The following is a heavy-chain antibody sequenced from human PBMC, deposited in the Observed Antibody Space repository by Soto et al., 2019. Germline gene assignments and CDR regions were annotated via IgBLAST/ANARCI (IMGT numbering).Heavy chain of an antibody. CDR1: GFNFDTYG. J-gene: IGHJ6*02. V-gene: IGHV3-30-3*01. Sequence: QVHLVESGGGVVQPGKSLRLSCVASGFNFDTYGIHWVRQAPGNGLQWVALISYEGSNTYYADSVRGRFTISRDNSKNTLYLQMNTLRPEDTGVYYCARVTPGNNLYYFSGLDVWGRGTSVTVSS. CDR2: ISYEGSNT. CDR3: ARVTPGNNLYYFSGLDV. D-gene: IGHD1-1*01.